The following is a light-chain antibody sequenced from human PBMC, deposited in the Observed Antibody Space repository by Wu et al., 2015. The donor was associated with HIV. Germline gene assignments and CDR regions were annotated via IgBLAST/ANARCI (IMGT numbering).Light chain of an antibody. V-gene: IGKV3-20*01. CDR2: GAS. CDR3: QQYGSSPKYS. Sequence: EIVLTQSPGTLSLSRGERATLPCRASQSVSSSYLAWYQQKPGQAPRLLIYGASSRATGIPDRFSGSGSGTDFTLTISRLEPEDFAVYYCQQYGSSPKYSFGQGTKLEIK. CDR1: QSVSSSY. J-gene: IGKJ2*03.